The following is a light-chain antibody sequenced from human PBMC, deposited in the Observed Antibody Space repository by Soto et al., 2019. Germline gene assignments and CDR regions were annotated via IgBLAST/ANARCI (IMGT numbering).Light chain of an antibody. J-gene: IGKJ2*01. CDR1: QSVSSSY. CDR3: QLYGSSPRT. V-gene: IGKV3-20*01. Sequence: EIVLTQSPGTLSLSPGERATLSCRASQSVSSSYLAWYQQKAGQAPRLLIYAASSRATGIPDRFSGSGSGTDFTLTISRLEPEDFAVYYCQLYGSSPRTFGQGTKLEIK. CDR2: AAS.